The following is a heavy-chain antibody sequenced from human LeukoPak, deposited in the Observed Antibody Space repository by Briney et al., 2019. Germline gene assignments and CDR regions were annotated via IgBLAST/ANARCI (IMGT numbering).Heavy chain of an antibody. V-gene: IGHV4-39*01. D-gene: IGHD3-22*01. J-gene: IGHJ3*02. CDR3: ARLSYYYDKRAFDI. Sequence: SETLSLTCAVYGGSFSGYYWGWIRQPPGKGLEWIGSIYYSGSTYYNPSLKSRVTISVDTSKNQFSLKLSSVTAADTAVYYCARLSYYYDKRAFDIWGQGTMVTVSS. CDR1: GGSFSGYY. CDR2: IYYSGST.